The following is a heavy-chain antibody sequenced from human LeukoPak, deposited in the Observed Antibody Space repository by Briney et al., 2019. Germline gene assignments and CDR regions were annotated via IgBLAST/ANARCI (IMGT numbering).Heavy chain of an antibody. CDR3: ARDTRAATGLNWFDP. V-gene: IGHV4-4*07. J-gene: IGHJ5*02. CDR2: IYSTGST. D-gene: IGHD6-13*01. CDR1: GGFISGYY. Sequence: PSETLSLTCTVSGGFISGYYWSWIRQPAGKGLEWIGRIYSTGSTNYNPSLKSRVTMSVDTSKNQFSLKLSSVTAADTAVYYCARDTRAATGLNWFDPWGQGTLVTVSS.